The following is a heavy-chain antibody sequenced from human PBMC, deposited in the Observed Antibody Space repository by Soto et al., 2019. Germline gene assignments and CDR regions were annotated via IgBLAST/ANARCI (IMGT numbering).Heavy chain of an antibody. J-gene: IGHJ4*02. CDR2: IYYSGST. CDR3: AREAYYYDSSGYYYVDY. Sequence: SETLSLTCTVSGGSISSGDYYWSWIRQPPGKGLEWIGYIYYSGSTYYNPSLKSRVTISVDTSKNQFSLKLSSVTAADTAVYYCAREAYYYDSSGYYYVDYWGQGTLVNVSS. D-gene: IGHD3-22*01. CDR1: GGSISSGDYY. V-gene: IGHV4-30-4*01.